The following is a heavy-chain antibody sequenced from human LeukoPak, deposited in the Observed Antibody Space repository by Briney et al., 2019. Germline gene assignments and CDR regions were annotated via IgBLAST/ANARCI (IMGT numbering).Heavy chain of an antibody. V-gene: IGHV3-23*01. CDR2: ITYSGEYT. J-gene: IGHJ4*02. CDR3: AKRSSGTSGYFDT. CDR1: GFTFSSYS. Sequence: PGGSLRLSCAASGFTFSSYSMSWVRQAPGKGLEWVSAITYSGEYTDYADSVKGRFTISRDNSKNTLYLQMSSLRADDTAVYFCAKRSSGTSGYFDTWGQGPLFTVSS. D-gene: IGHD6-25*01.